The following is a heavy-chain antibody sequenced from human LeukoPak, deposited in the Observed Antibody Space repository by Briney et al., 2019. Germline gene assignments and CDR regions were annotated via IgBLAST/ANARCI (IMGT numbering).Heavy chain of an antibody. J-gene: IGHJ3*02. CDR3: ARVEGNYYDSSGYSFDI. D-gene: IGHD3-22*01. Sequence: SETLSLTCAVYGGSFSGYYWSWIRQPPGKGLEWIGEINHSGSTNYNPSLKSRVTISVDTSKNQFSLKLSSVTAADTAVYYCARVEGNYYDSSGYSFDIWDQGTMVTVSS. CDR1: GGSFSGYY. CDR2: INHSGST. V-gene: IGHV4-34*01.